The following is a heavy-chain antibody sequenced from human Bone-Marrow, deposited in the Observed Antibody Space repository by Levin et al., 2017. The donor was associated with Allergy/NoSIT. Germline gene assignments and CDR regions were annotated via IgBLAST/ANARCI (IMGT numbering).Heavy chain of an antibody. Sequence: GGSLRLSCAASGFTFSSYGMHWVRQAPGKGLEWVAVIWYDGSNKYYADSVKGRFTISRDNSKNTLYLQMNSLRAEDTAVYYCARELKLLAVAIDYWGQGTLVTVSS. CDR2: IWYDGSNK. V-gene: IGHV3-33*01. J-gene: IGHJ4*02. CDR1: GFTFSSYG. D-gene: IGHD6-19*01. CDR3: ARELKLLAVAIDY.